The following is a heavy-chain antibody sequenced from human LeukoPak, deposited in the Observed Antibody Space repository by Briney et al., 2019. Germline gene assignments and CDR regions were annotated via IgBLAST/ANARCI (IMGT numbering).Heavy chain of an antibody. CDR1: GFTFSSYS. V-gene: IGHV3-48*01. J-gene: IGHJ4*02. CDR3: ARGEWELPDY. CDR2: ISSSSSGI. D-gene: IGHD1-26*01. Sequence: GGSLRLSCAASGFTFSSYSMNWVRQTPGKGLEWVSYISSSSSGIYYADSVKGRFTISRDNAKNSLYLQMSSLRAEDTAVYYCARGEWELPDYWGQGTLVTVSS.